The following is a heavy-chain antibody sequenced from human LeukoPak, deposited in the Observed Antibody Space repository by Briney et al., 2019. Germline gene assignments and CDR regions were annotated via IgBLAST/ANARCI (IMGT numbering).Heavy chain of an antibody. V-gene: IGHV1-69*04. CDR2: IIPILGIA. D-gene: IGHD5-12*01. CDR3: ASGYGQDAFDI. J-gene: IGHJ3*02. Sequence: SVKVSCKASGGTFSSYAISWVRQAPGQGLEWMGRIIPILGIANYAQKFQGRVTITADKSTSTAYMELSSLRSEDTAVCYCASGYGQDAFDIWGQGTMVTVSS. CDR1: GGTFSSYA.